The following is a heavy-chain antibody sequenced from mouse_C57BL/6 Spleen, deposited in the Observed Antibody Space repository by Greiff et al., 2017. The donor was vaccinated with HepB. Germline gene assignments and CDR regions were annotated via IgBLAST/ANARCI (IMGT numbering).Heavy chain of an antibody. CDR1: GFTFSSYT. Sequence: EVHLVESGGGLVKPGGSLKLSCAASGFTFSSYTMSWVRQTPGKRLEWVATISGGGGNTYYPDSVKGRFTISRDNAKNTLYLQMSSLRSEDTALYYCARRYYGNYWYFDVWGTGTTVTVSS. V-gene: IGHV5-9*01. J-gene: IGHJ1*03. D-gene: IGHD2-1*01. CDR2: ISGGGGNT. CDR3: ARRYYGNYWYFDV.